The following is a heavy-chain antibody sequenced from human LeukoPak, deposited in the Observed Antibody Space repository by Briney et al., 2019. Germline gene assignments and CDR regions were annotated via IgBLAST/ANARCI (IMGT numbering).Heavy chain of an antibody. CDR2: ISYDGSNK. CDR3: ARDIITFGGVIITGAFDI. CDR1: GFTFSSYA. D-gene: IGHD3-16*02. V-gene: IGHV3-30-3*01. J-gene: IGHJ3*02. Sequence: PGRSLRLSCAASGFTFSSYAMHWVRQAPGKGLEWVAVISYDGSNKYYADSVKGRFTISRDNSKNTLYLQMNSLRAEDTAVYYCARDIITFGGVIITGAFDIWGQGTMVTVSS.